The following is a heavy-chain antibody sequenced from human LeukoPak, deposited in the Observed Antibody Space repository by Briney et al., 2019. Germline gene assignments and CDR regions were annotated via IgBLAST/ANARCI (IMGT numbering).Heavy chain of an antibody. CDR2: INPNSGGT. V-gene: IGHV1-2*02. Sequence: ASVKVSCKASGYTFTGYYMHWVRQAPGQGLEWMGWINPNSGGTNYAQKFQGRVTMTRDTSISTAYVELSRLRSDDTAVYYCARDEYGSGSPNVYWGQGTLVTVSS. D-gene: IGHD3-10*01. J-gene: IGHJ4*02. CDR3: ARDEYGSGSPNVY. CDR1: GYTFTGYY.